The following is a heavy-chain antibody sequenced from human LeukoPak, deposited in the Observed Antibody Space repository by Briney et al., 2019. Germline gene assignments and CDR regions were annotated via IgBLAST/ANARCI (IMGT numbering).Heavy chain of an antibody. CDR3: ARVRPSGYCNGGSCPGAFDI. V-gene: IGHV1-2*02. Sequence: ASVKVSCKASGYTFTGYYMHWVRQAPGQGLEWMGWINPNSGGTNYAQKFQGRVTMTRDTSISTAYMELSRLRSDDTAVYYCARVRPSGYCNGGSCPGAFDIWGQGTMVTVSS. CDR2: INPNSGGT. J-gene: IGHJ3*02. CDR1: GYTFTGYY. D-gene: IGHD2-15*01.